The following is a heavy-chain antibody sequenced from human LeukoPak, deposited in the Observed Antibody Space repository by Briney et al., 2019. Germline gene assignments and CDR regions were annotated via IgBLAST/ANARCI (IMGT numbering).Heavy chain of an antibody. V-gene: IGHV1-2*02. D-gene: IGHD3-22*01. CDR1: GGTFSSYA. Sequence: EASVKVSCKASGGTFSSYAISWVRQAPGQGLEWMGWINPNSGGTNYAQKFQGRVTMTRDTSISTAYMELSRLRSDDTAVYYCARAGIWDYSDSSGYHNGAFDIWGQGTMVTVSS. J-gene: IGHJ3*02. CDR2: INPNSGGT. CDR3: ARAGIWDYSDSSGYHNGAFDI.